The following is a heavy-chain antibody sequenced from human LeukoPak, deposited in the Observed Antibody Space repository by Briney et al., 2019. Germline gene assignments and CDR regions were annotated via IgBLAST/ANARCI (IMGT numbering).Heavy chain of an antibody. CDR3: ARGDFWSGLSI. D-gene: IGHD3-3*01. V-gene: IGHV1-69*04. J-gene: IGHJ3*02. CDR1: GGTFSSYA. CDR2: IIPIFGIA. Sequence: GSSVKVSRKASGGTFSSYAISWVRQAPGQGLEWMGRIIPIFGIANYAQKFQGRVTITADKSTSTAYMELRSLRSDDTAVYYCARGDFWSGLSIWGQGTMVTVSS.